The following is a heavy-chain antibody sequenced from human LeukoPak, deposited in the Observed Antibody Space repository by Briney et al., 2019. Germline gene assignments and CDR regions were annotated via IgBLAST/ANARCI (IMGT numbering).Heavy chain of an antibody. V-gene: IGHV3-48*01. CDR2: ISGRSSTI. CDR3: ARDRLTSGSYFFDY. J-gene: IGHJ4*02. Sequence: GGPLILPCLGSAFTFRDWSMHWLHQAPGKGLERISYISGRSSTIYYADSVRGRFTISRDNAKNSMYLQMNSLRAEDTAVYYCARDRLTSGSYFFDYWGQGTLVTVSS. CDR1: AFTFRDWS. D-gene: IGHD1-26*01.